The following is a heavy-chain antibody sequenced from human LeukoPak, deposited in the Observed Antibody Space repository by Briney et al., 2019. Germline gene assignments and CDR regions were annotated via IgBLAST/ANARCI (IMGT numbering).Heavy chain of an antibody. D-gene: IGHD3-9*01. CDR1: GFTFSSYG. J-gene: IGHJ6*02. V-gene: IGHV3-33*01. CDR2: IWYDGSNK. Sequence: PGVSLRLSCAASGFTFSSYGMHWVRQAPGKGLEWVAVIWYDGSNKYYADSVKGRFTISRDNSKNTLYLQMNSLRAEDTAVYYCARDFPDILTGYYYYGMDVWGQGTTVTVSS. CDR3: ARDFPDILTGYYYYGMDV.